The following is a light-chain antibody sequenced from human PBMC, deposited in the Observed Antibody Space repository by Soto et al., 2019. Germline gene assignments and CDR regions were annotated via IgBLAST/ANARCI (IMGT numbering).Light chain of an antibody. V-gene: IGKV3-20*01. Sequence: DIVLTQSPGTLSLSPGESATLSCGASQSVSSSHLAWYQQKPGQAPRLLIYGASSRASGIPDRFSGSGSGTDFIITISRLEPEDFAVYFCQQYGTSPVTFGPGTKVDF. CDR3: QQYGTSPVT. CDR2: GAS. J-gene: IGKJ3*01. CDR1: QSVSSSH.